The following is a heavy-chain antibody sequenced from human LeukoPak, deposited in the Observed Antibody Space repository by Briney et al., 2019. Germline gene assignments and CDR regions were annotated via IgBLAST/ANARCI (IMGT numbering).Heavy chain of an antibody. Sequence: SVKVSCKASGGTFSSYAISWVRQAPGQGLEGMGGIIPIFGTANYAQKFQGRVAITADESTSTAYMELSSLRSEDTAVYYCASVVSAVLRFLEWSAPFDPWGQGTLVTVSS. V-gene: IGHV1-69*13. CDR3: ASVVSAVLRFLEWSAPFDP. D-gene: IGHD3-3*01. J-gene: IGHJ5*02. CDR2: IIPIFGTA. CDR1: GGTFSSYA.